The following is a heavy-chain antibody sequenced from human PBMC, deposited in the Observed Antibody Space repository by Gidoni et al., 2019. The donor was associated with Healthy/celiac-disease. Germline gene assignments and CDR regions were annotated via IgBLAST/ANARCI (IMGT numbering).Heavy chain of an antibody. CDR2: ISWNSGSI. CDR3: AKGDGIVVVPAAIDY. D-gene: IGHD2-2*02. CDR1: GFTFADYA. Sequence: EVQLVESGGGLVQPGRSLRLSCAASGFTFADYAMHWVRQAPGKGLEWVAGISWNSGSIGYADSVKGRFTISRDNAKNSLYLQMNSLRAEDTALYYCAKGDGIVVVPAAIDYWGQGTLVTVSS. V-gene: IGHV3-9*01. J-gene: IGHJ4*02.